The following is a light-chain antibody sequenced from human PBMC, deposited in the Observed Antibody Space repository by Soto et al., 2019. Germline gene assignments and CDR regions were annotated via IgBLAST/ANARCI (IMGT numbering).Light chain of an antibody. J-gene: IGKJ1*01. CDR2: DAS. CDR1: QNINNY. V-gene: IGKV1-5*01. Sequence: DIQMTQSPSTLSASVGDRVTITCRASQNINNYLNWYQQKPGKAPKLLIYDASSLESGVPSRFSGSGSGTEFTLTISSLQPDDFATYYCQQYNSYSLTFGQGTKVDIK. CDR3: QQYNSYSLT.